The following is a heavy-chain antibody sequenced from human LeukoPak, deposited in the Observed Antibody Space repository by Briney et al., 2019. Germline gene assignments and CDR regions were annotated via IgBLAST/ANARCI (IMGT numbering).Heavy chain of an antibody. J-gene: IGHJ6*02. CDR3: ARGGVVVALGSYGMDV. V-gene: IGHV3-53*01. CDR1: GFNVTSKY. Sequence: GGSLRLSSAASGFNVTSKYMNSVRQAPGKGLEWVSVIYIDGNTYYADSVKGRVTISRDNSKNTLYLQMNTLRAEDTAVYYCARGGVVVALGSYGMDVWGQGTTVTVSS. CDR2: IYIDGNT. D-gene: IGHD2-15*01.